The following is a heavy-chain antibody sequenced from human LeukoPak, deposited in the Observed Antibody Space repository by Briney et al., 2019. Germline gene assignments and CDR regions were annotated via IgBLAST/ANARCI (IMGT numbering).Heavy chain of an antibody. CDR1: GFTISSCD. V-gene: IGHV3-74*01. D-gene: IGHD1-14*01. J-gene: IGHJ4*02. CDR3: AREFRKPSAGD. Sequence: GGSLRLSCAASGFTISSCDMHWVRQAPGKGLVWVSRIKSDGSGTTYADSVKGRFTISRDNAKNTLYLQMNSLRAEDTAVYFCAREFRKPSAGDWGQGTLVSVSS. CDR2: IKSDGSGT.